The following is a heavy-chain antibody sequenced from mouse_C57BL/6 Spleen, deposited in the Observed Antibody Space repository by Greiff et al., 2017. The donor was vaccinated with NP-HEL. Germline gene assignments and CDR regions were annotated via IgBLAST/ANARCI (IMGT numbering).Heavy chain of an antibody. CDR3: ARIPRGSDWYFDV. CDR2: IYPGDGDT. V-gene: IGHV1-82*01. D-gene: IGHD1-1*02. J-gene: IGHJ1*03. CDR1: GYAFSSSW. Sequence: VQLQQSGPELVKPGASVKISCKASGYAFSSSWMNWVKQRPGKGLEWIGRIYPGDGDTNYNGKFKGKATLTADKSSSTAYMQLSSLTSEDSAVYFCARIPRGSDWYFDVWGTGTTVTVSS.